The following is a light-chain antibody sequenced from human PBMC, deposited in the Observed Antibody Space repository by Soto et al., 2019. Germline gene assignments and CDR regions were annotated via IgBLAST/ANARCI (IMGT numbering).Light chain of an antibody. Sequence: QSVLTQSPSASGSSGQKVSISCSGSSSNIGSNTVNWYQLVPGTAPKLLIYSNDQRPSAVPGRFSGSKSGTSASLTISGLQSEDEADYYCATWADSLNNVIFGGGTKLTVL. CDR3: ATWADSLNNVI. V-gene: IGLV1-44*01. J-gene: IGLJ2*01. CDR1: SSNIGSNT. CDR2: SND.